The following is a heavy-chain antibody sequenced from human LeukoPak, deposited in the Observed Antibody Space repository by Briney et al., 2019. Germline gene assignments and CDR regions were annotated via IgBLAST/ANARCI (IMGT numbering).Heavy chain of an antibody. CDR2: ISGSGGST. Sequence: GGSLRLSCAASGFTFSSYVMSWVRQAPGKGLEWVSAISGSGGSTYYADSVKGRFTISRDNSKNTLYLQMNSLRAEDTAVYYCASGYSSSWYRPDYWGQGTLVTVSS. CDR3: ASGYSSSWYRPDY. D-gene: IGHD6-13*01. J-gene: IGHJ4*02. CDR1: GFTFSSYV. V-gene: IGHV3-23*01.